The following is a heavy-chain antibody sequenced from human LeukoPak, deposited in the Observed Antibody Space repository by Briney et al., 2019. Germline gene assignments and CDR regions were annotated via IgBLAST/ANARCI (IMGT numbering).Heavy chain of an antibody. CDR1: GGSISSSSYY. CDR3: ARHRGRLRYFDGVDY. V-gene: IGHV4-39*01. Sequence: PSETLSLTCTVSGGSISSSSYYWGWIRQPPGKGLEWIGSMYYSGSTYYNPSLKSRVSISVDTSKNQFSLKLSSVSAADTAGFYCARHRGRLRYFDGVDYWGQGTLVTVSS. J-gene: IGHJ4*02. CDR2: MYYSGST. D-gene: IGHD3-9*01.